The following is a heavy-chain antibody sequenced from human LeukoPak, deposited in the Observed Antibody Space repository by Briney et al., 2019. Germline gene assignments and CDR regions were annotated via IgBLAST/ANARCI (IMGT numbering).Heavy chain of an antibody. Sequence: GGSLRLSCAASGFTFSSSAMHWVRQASGKGLEWVGRIRRKATSYAPAYAASVKGKFTISTDDSKNTAYLQMNSLKTEDTAVYYCCTPAFDYWGQGTLVTVSS. CDR2: IRRKATSYAP. J-gene: IGHJ4*02. D-gene: IGHD2-8*01. CDR3: CTPAFDY. CDR1: GFTFSSSA. V-gene: IGHV3-73*01.